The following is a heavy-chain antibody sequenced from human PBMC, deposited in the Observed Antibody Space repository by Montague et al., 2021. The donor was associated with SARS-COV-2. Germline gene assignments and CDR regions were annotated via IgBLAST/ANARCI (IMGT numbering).Heavy chain of an antibody. CDR2: IGHDGGHS. D-gene: IGHD3-3*01. Sequence: SLRLSCAASGFAFNVWGMHWVRQAPGKGLEWVAVIGHDGGHSGYVDSVKGRLTISRDNSKNTLYLQMNSLRAEDTAIYYCARDLESGRYFDYWGQGTLVTVSS. CDR3: ARDLESGRYFDY. V-gene: IGHV3-33*01. CDR1: GFAFNVWG. J-gene: IGHJ4*02.